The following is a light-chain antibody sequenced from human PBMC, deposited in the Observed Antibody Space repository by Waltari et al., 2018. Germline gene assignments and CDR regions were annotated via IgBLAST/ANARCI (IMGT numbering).Light chain of an antibody. CDR1: SSDVGGYNY. J-gene: IGLJ2*01. Sequence: QSALTQPASVSGAPGQSITIPCTGSSSDVGGYNYVHWYQQRTGEAPKLMIYDVSVRPSGISRRFSGSKSGNTATLTISGLQAEDEADYYCSSYTISSTDVLFGGGTKLTVL. CDR3: SSYTISSTDVL. V-gene: IGLV2-14*01. CDR2: DVS.